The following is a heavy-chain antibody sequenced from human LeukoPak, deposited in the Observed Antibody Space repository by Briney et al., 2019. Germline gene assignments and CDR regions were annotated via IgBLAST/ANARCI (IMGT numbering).Heavy chain of an antibody. V-gene: IGHV3-30*18. J-gene: IGHJ4*02. Sequence: GGSLKLSCAASGFTFTTYGLHWVRQAPGKGLEWVAAIASNGGSEYYADSVKGRFTISRDNSKNTLFLQMNSLRPDDTAVYYCAKRGHYSINWYHYFDYWGQGTLVTVSS. CDR3: AKRGHYSINWYHYFDY. CDR1: GFTFTTYG. CDR2: IASNGGSE. D-gene: IGHD6-13*01.